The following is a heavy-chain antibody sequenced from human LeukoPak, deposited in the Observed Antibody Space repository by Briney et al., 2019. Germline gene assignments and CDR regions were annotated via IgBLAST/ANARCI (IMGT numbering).Heavy chain of an antibody. CDR2: ISSSSSTI. J-gene: IGHJ4*02. CDR1: GFTFSSYS. Sequence: PGGSLRLSCAASGFTFSSYSMNWVRQAPGKGLEWVSYISSSSSTIYYADSVKGRFTISRDNAKNSLYLQMNSLRAEDTAVYYCARLSAGPTVWGQGTLVTVSS. CDR3: ARLSAGPTV. V-gene: IGHV3-48*01. D-gene: IGHD6-13*01.